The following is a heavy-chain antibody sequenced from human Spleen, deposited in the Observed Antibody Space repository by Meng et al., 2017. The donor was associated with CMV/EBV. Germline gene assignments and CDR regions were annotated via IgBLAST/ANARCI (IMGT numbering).Heavy chain of an antibody. D-gene: IGHD1-26*01. V-gene: IGHV3-23*01. Sequence: GGSLRLSCAASGFTFSSYSMNWVRQAPGKGLEWVSAISGSGGSTYYADSVKGRFTISRDNSKNTLYLQMNSLRAEDTAVYYCAKGDGVGATNYFDYWGQGTLVTVSS. CDR2: ISGSGGST. J-gene: IGHJ4*02. CDR3: AKGDGVGATNYFDY. CDR1: GFTFSSYS.